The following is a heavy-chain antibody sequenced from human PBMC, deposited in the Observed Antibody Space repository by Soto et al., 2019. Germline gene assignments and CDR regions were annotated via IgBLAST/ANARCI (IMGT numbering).Heavy chain of an antibody. CDR1: GGTFSSYP. D-gene: IGHD6-6*01. Sequence: SVKVSCKASGGTFSSYPISWVRQAPGQGLEWMGGIIPIFGTANYAQKFQGRVTITADESTSTAYMELSSLRSEDTAVYYCARETAARRQYYYYGMDVWGQGTTVTVSS. J-gene: IGHJ6*02. CDR2: IIPIFGTA. CDR3: ARETAARRQYYYYGMDV. V-gene: IGHV1-69*13.